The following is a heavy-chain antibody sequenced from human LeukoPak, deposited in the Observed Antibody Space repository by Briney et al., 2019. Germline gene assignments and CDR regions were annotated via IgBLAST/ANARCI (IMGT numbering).Heavy chain of an antibody. J-gene: IGHJ4*02. V-gene: IGHV3-30*03. D-gene: IGHD3-10*01. Sequence: GTSLRLSCAPSGFTFSDFAMHWVRQAPEKGPQWVAVISYDGTNKYYADSVKGRFTISRDHSKNMLYLQMNSLRGEDTAVYYCARDSPTYYYGSGSPFDYWGQGTLVTVSS. CDR3: ARDSPTYYYGSGSPFDY. CDR1: GFTFSDFA. CDR2: ISYDGTNK.